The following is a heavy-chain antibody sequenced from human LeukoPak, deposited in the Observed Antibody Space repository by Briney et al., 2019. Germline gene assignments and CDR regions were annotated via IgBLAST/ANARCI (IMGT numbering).Heavy chain of an antibody. CDR3: AKDHNMVRGVILDY. J-gene: IGHJ4*02. Sequence: GGSLRLSCAASGFTFSNYWMSWVRQAPGRGLEWVANIHPEGNEKYHVDSVKGRFTISRDNSKNTLYLQMNSLRAEDTAVYYCAKDHNMVRGVILDYWGQGTLVTVSS. D-gene: IGHD3-10*01. CDR2: IHPEGNEK. V-gene: IGHV3-7*01. CDR1: GFTFSNYW.